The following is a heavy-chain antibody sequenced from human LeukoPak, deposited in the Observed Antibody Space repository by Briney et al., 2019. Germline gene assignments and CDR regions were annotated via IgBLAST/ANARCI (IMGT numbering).Heavy chain of an antibody. CDR3: ARASGSYCSSTSCNDAFDI. V-gene: IGHV1-18*01. CDR1: GHTFSSYG. CDR2: ISAYNGNT. Sequence: GASVKVSCKASGHTFSSYGITWVRQAPGQGLGWMGWISAYNGNTNYAQNLQGRVTMTTDTSTSTAYLELKSLSSDDTAVYYCARASGSYCSSTSCNDAFDIWGQGTMVTVSS. D-gene: IGHD2-2*01. J-gene: IGHJ3*02.